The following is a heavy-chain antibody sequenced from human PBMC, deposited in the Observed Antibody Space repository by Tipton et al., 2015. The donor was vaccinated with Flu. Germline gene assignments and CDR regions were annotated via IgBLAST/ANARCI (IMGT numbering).Heavy chain of an antibody. J-gene: IGHJ4*02. CDR2: ISSSGNTM. V-gene: IGHV3-48*03. CDR1: GFTFSSYE. Sequence: SLRLSCAASGFTFSSYEMNWVRQVPGKGLEGLSYISSSGNTMSYADSVRGRFTISRDNTKKSLYLQLNSLRAEDTAIYYCATLTGDDYWGQGIMVTVSS. CDR3: ATLTGDDY. D-gene: IGHD7-27*01.